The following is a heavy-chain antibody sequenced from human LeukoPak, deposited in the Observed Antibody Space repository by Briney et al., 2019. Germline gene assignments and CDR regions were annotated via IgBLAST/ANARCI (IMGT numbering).Heavy chain of an antibody. Sequence: GGSLRLSCAASGFTFSDYGMNWVRQAPGKGLEWVSYISSSSTTIHYADSVKGRFTISRDNAKNSLYLQMHSLRDEDTVVYYCARRNWGDFDYWGQGTLVTVSS. CDR2: ISSSSTTI. V-gene: IGHV3-48*02. D-gene: IGHD7-27*01. J-gene: IGHJ4*02. CDR1: GFTFSDYG. CDR3: ARRNWGDFDY.